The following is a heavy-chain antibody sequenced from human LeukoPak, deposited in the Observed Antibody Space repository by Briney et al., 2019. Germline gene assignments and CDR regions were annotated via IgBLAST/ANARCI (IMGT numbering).Heavy chain of an antibody. J-gene: IGHJ6*02. Sequence: GESPEISCKASGYTFTTIWIAWVGQMHGKGLEWMGVIYLCDSDSYGSPRFQGQVTISADQSISTAYLQWSSLKASDTAMYYCARPVLCGLDVWGQGTTVSVCS. D-gene: IGHD2-21*01. CDR2: IYLCDSDS. CDR1: GYTFTTIW. V-gene: IGHV5-51*01. CDR3: ARPVLCGLDV.